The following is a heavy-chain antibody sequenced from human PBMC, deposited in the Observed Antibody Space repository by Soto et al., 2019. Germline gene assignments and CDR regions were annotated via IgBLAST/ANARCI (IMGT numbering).Heavy chain of an antibody. V-gene: IGHV1-46*01. Sequence: ASVKVSCKASGYTFTSYYMHWVRQAPGQGLEWMGIINPSGGSTSYAQKFQGRVTMTGDTSTSTVYMELSSLRSEDTAVYYCARERGYSYGPYYYYGMGVWGQGTTVTVSS. CDR2: INPSGGST. CDR1: GYTFTSYY. J-gene: IGHJ6*02. D-gene: IGHD5-18*01. CDR3: ARERGYSYGPYYYYGMGV.